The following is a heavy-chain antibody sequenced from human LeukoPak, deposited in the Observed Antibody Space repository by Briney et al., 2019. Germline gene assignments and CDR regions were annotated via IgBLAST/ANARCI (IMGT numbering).Heavy chain of an antibody. CDR2: ISGSGSGT. CDR3: AKMNGYMDV. V-gene: IGHV3-23*01. D-gene: IGHD1-1*01. Sequence: DPGGSRRLSCTASGFTFSSSAITWVRQAPGKGLEWVSGISGSGSGTYYADFVKGRFTISRDNSKNTMYLEMNSLRAEDTAVYYCAKMNGYMDVWGKGTTVTVSS. CDR1: GFTFSSSA. J-gene: IGHJ6*03.